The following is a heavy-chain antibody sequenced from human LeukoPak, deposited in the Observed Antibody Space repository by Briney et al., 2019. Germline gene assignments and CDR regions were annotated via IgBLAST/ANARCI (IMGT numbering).Heavy chain of an antibody. J-gene: IGHJ4*02. V-gene: IGHV3-73*01. Sequence: GGSLRLSCAASGFTFSSYSMNWVRQASGKGLEWVGRIRSKANSYATAYAASVKGRFTISRDDSKNTAYLQMNSLKTEDTAVFYCTRPEGGDSSGYYTPPPDYWGQGTLVTVSS. CDR1: GFTFSSYS. CDR2: IRSKANSYAT. D-gene: IGHD3-22*01. CDR3: TRPEGGDSSGYYTPPPDY.